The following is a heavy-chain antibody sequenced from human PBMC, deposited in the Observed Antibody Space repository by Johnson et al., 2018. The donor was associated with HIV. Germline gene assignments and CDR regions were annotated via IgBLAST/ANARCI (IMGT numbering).Heavy chain of an antibody. CDR2: IKQDGTEM. Sequence: VKLVESGGGLVQPGGSLRLSCAASRFTFSSYWMTWVRQAPGKGLEWVANIKQDGTEMYYVDSVKGRFTISRDNAKNSLYLQMNSLRVEDTAVYYCARRGMVQGVINAFDIWGQGTMVTVSS. D-gene: IGHD3-10*01. CDR1: RFTFSSYW. V-gene: IGHV3-7*05. J-gene: IGHJ3*02. CDR3: ARRGMVQGVINAFDI.